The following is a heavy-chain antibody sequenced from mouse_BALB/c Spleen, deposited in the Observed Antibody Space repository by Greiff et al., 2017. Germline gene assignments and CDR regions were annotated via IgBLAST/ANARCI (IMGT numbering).Heavy chain of an antibody. Sequence: EVHLVESGGGLVQPGGSRKLSCAASGFTFSSFGMHWVRQAPEKGLEWVAYISSGSSTIYYADTVKGRFTISRDNPKNTLFLQMTSLRSEDTAMYYCARKGDGYYYYAMDYWGQGTSVTVSS. CDR1: GFTFSSFG. CDR2: ISSGSSTI. CDR3: ARKGDGYYYYAMDY. D-gene: IGHD2-3*01. J-gene: IGHJ4*01. V-gene: IGHV5-17*02.